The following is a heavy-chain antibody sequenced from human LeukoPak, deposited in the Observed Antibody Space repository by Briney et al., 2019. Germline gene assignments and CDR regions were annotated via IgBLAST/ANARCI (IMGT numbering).Heavy chain of an antibody. CDR1: GYTFTSYG. J-gene: IGHJ4*02. D-gene: IGHD5-12*01. CDR2: ISAYNGNT. CDR3: ARVRSGYSGYDSDY. V-gene: IGHV1-18*04. Sequence: ASVKVSCKASGYTFTSYGISWVRQAPGQGLEWMGWISAYNGNTNYAQKLQGRVTMTTDTSTSTAHMELRSLRSDDTAVYYCARVRSGYSGYDSDYWGQGTLVTVSS.